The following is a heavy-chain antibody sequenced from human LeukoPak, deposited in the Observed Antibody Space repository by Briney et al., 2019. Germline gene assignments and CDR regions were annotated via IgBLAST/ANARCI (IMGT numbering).Heavy chain of an antibody. Sequence: SETLSLTCTVSGYSISSGYYWGWIRQPPGKGLEWIGNIYHSEVTYHNPSLKSRVTISVDTSKNQFSLKLSSVTAADTAVYYCAKGYCRGNSCYDDRGAFDYWGQGTLVTVSS. J-gene: IGHJ4*02. CDR3: AKGYCRGNSCYDDRGAFDY. CDR1: GYSISSGYY. CDR2: IYHSEVT. D-gene: IGHD2-2*01. V-gene: IGHV4-38-2*02.